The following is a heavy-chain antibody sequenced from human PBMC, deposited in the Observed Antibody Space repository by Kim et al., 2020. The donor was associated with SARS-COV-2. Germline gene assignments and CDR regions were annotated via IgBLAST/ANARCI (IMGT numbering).Heavy chain of an antibody. J-gene: IGHJ4*02. D-gene: IGHD4-17*01. V-gene: IGHV4-31*02. Sequence: SETLSLTCSVSGASISSRGYYWSRIRQHPEKGLEWIGYIFYSGSTYYNPSLKSRIIISVDTSKSQFSLRLSSVTAADTAVYYCARGLRPNYYFDFWGQGTLVTVSS. CDR1: GASISSRGYY. CDR3: ARGLRPNYYFDF. CDR2: IFYSGST.